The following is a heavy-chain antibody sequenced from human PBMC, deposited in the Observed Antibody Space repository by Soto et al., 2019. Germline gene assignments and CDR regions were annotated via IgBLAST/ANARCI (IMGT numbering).Heavy chain of an antibody. Sequence: GGSLRLSCAASGFTFSSYGMHWVRQAPGKGLEWVAVIWYDGSNKYYADSVKGRFTISRDNSKNTLYLQMNSLRAEDTAVYYCARDGEPAYNWNDETLNYFDYWGQGTLVTVSS. J-gene: IGHJ4*02. CDR2: IWYDGSNK. CDR1: GFTFSSYG. V-gene: IGHV3-33*01. CDR3: ARDGEPAYNWNDETLNYFDY. D-gene: IGHD1-20*01.